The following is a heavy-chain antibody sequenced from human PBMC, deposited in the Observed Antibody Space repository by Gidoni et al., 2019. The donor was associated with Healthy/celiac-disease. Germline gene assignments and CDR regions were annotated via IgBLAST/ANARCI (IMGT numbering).Heavy chain of an antibody. CDR1: GGNFSSYA. V-gene: IGHV1-69*01. D-gene: IGHD6-13*01. CDR2: IIPICGTA. J-gene: IGHJ4*02. Sequence: VQLVQSGAEVQQPGYSVKVSCKASGGNFSSYATSWVRQAPGQGLEWMGGIIPICGTANYAQKFQGRVTITADESTSTAYMELSSLRSEDTAVYYCAARGVAAAGTLGDYWGQGTLVTVSS. CDR3: AARGVAAAGTLGDY.